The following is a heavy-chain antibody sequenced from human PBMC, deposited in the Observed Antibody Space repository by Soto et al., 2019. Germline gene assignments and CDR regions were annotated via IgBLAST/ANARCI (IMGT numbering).Heavy chain of an antibody. J-gene: IGHJ6*02. CDR2: THYSGST. CDR1: GGSISGYF. Sequence: KTSETLSLTCTVSGGSISGYFWSWIRQPPEKGLEWIGYTHYSGSTNYNPSLKSRVTISVDTSKNHFSLKLTSVTSADTAVYFCARDKAGTTLNYYFGMDVWGQGTTVTVSS. D-gene: IGHD1-7*01. CDR3: ARDKAGTTLNYYFGMDV. V-gene: IGHV4-59*01.